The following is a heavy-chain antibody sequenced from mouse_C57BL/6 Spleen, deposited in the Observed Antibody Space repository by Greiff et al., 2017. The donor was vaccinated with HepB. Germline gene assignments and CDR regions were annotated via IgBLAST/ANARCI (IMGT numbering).Heavy chain of an antibody. V-gene: IGHV1-82*01. J-gene: IGHJ2*01. D-gene: IGHD1-1*01. CDR2: IYPGDGDT. Sequence: VQLQQSGPELVKPGASVKISCKASGYAFSSSWMNWVKQRPGKGLEWIGRIYPGDGDTNYNGKFKGKATLTADKSSSTAYMQLSSLTSEDSAVYFCARSEYYGSYVDYWGQGTTLTVSS. CDR3: ARSEYYGSYVDY. CDR1: GYAFSSSW.